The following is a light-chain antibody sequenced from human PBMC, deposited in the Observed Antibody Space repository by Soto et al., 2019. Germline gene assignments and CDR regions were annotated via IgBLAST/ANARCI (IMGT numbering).Light chain of an antibody. Sequence: EIVLTQSPATLSLSPGERATLSCGASQSVSSNYLAEYQQKPDLAPRLLIHSASTRATGIPARFSGSGSGTDFTLTISSLEPEDFGVYYCQQRSNWPPVTFGGGTKVDIK. V-gene: IGKV3D-20*02. J-gene: IGKJ4*01. CDR3: QQRSNWPPVT. CDR2: SAS. CDR1: QSVSSNY.